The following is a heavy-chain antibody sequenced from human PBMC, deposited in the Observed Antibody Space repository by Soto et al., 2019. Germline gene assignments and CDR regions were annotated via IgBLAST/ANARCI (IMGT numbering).Heavy chain of an antibody. Sequence: PSETLSLTCTVSGGSISSSSYYWGWIRQPPGKGLEWTGSIYYSGSTYYNPSLKSRVTISVDTSKNQFSLKLSSVTAADTAVYYCARIDYGDYYFDYWGQGTLVTVSS. CDR3: ARIDYGDYYFDY. V-gene: IGHV4-39*01. J-gene: IGHJ4*02. CDR1: GGSISSSSYY. CDR2: IYYSGST. D-gene: IGHD4-17*01.